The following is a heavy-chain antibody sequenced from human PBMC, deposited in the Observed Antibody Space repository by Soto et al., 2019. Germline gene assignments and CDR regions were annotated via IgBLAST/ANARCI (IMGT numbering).Heavy chain of an antibody. CDR1: GYSFTDYW. J-gene: IGHJ5*02. CDR3: VRLSINWFDP. D-gene: IGHD6-6*01. Sequence: GESLKISCKISGYSFTDYWIGWVRQMPGKGLEWMGIIYPGDSDTKYSPSFQGQVTLSADKSSSTAYLQWSSLKAADTAIYYCVRLSINWFDPWGQGTLVTVSS. CDR2: IYPGDSDT. V-gene: IGHV5-51*01.